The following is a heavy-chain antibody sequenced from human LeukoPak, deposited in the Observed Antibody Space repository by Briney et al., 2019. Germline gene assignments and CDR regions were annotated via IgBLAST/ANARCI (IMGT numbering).Heavy chain of an antibody. CDR1: GFTFSSYV. CDR2: ISSNGYNT. V-gene: IGHV3-64*02. D-gene: IGHD3-10*01. J-gene: IGHJ4*02. Sequence: GRSLRLSCAASGFTFSSYVMYWVRQAPGKGLEYVSTISSNGYNTYYADSVKGRFTISRDNSKNTLYLQMGSLRAEDMAVYYCARVSGSGSFFEYWGQGTLVTVSS. CDR3: ARVSGSGSFFEY.